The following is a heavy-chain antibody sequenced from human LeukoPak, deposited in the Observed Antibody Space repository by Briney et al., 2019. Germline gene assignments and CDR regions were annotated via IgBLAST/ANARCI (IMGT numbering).Heavy chain of an antibody. D-gene: IGHD6-19*01. CDR2: ISSSGSTI. Sequence: KPGGSLRLSCAASGFTFSDYYMSWIRQAPGKGLEWVSYISSSGSTIYYADSVKGRFTISRDNAKNSLYLQMSSLRAEDTAVYYCAGYSSGWFGSFDIWGQGTMVTVSS. V-gene: IGHV3-11*04. J-gene: IGHJ3*02. CDR1: GFTFSDYY. CDR3: AGYSSGWFGSFDI.